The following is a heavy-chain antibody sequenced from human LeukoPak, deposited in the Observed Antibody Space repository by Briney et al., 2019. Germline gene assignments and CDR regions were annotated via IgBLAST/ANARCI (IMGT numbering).Heavy chain of an antibody. CDR3: ARDPSYGHFDY. CDR2: ISSSSSTI. J-gene: IGHJ4*02. D-gene: IGHD4-17*01. V-gene: IGHV3-48*04. CDR1: GFTFSSYW. Sequence: GGSLRLSCAASGFTFSSYWMSWVRQAPGKGLEWVSYISSSSSTIYYADSVKGRFTISRDNAKNSLYLQMNSLRAEDTAVYYCARDPSYGHFDYWGQGTPVTVSP.